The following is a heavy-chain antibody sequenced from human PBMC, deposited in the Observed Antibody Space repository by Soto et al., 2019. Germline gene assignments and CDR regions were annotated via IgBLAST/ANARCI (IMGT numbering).Heavy chain of an antibody. D-gene: IGHD2-21*02. Sequence: VRLSCAASGFTFSSYAMSWVRQAPGKGLEWVSAISGSGGSTYYADSVKGRFTISRDNSKNTLYLQMNSLRAEDTAVYYCAKEAVVVTDKIYYYGMDVWGKGTTVTVSS. CDR1: GFTFSSYA. J-gene: IGHJ6*04. CDR3: AKEAVVVTDKIYYYGMDV. V-gene: IGHV3-23*01. CDR2: ISGSGGST.